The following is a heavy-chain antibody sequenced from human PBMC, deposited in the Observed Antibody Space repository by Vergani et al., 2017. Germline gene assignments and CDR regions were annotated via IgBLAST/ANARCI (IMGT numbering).Heavy chain of an antibody. Sequence: QVQLVESGGGVVQPGRSLRLSCAASGFTFSSYAMHWVRPAPGQGLEWVAVISYDGSNKYYADSVKRRFTISRDNSKNTLYLQMNSRGAEDTAVYYCARDRYSSSWQDYYYYYGMDVGGQGTTVTVSS. CDR2: ISYDGSNK. CDR1: GFTFSSYA. J-gene: IGHJ6*02. V-gene: IGHV3-30-3*01. CDR3: ARDRYSSSWQDYYYYYGMDV. D-gene: IGHD6-13*01.